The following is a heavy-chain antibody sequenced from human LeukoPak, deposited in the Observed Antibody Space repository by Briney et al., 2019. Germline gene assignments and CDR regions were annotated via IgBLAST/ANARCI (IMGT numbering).Heavy chain of an antibody. CDR3: ARRCSGGGCYYYFDY. CDR2: IYYSGST. CDR1: GGSISSYY. J-gene: IGHJ4*02. V-gene: IGHV4-59*01. Sequence: PSETLSLTCTVSGGSISSYYWSWIRQPPGKGLEWIGYIYYSGSTNYNPSLKSRVTISVDTSKNQFSLKLSSVTAADTAVYYCARRCSGGGCYYYFDYWGQGTLVTVSS. D-gene: IGHD2-15*01.